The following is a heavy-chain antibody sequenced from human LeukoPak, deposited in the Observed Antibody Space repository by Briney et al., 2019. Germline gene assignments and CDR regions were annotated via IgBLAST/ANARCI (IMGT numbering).Heavy chain of an antibody. D-gene: IGHD1-7*01. CDR2: IDWDDDK. V-gene: IGHV2-70*04. CDR1: GFSLSTSGMR. CDR3: ARIDPGGTTNT. Sequence: SGPTLVHPTPALTLTCTFSGFSLSTSGMRVSWIRQPPGKALEWLARIDWDDDKFYITSLKTRLTISKDTSKNQVVLTLTNMDPVDTATYYCARIDPGGTTNTWGQGTLVTVSS. J-gene: IGHJ5*02.